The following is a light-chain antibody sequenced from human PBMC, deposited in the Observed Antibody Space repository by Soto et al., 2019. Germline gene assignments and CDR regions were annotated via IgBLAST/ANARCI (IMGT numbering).Light chain of an antibody. J-gene: IGLJ1*01. Sequence: QSALTQPPSASGSPGQSVTISCTGTSSDVGGYNFVAWYQQHPGKAPKLMISEVSKRPSGVPDRFSGSKSGNTASLTVSGLQAEHEADYYCSSYAGCNIFVFGTGTKVTVL. CDR1: SSDVGGYNF. CDR3: SSYAGCNIFV. V-gene: IGLV2-8*01. CDR2: EVS.